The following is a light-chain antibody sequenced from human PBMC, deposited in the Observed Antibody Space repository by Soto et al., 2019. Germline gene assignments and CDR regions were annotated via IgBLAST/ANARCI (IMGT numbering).Light chain of an antibody. CDR3: QQYNSYPWT. J-gene: IGKJ1*01. Sequence: DIQMTQSLSTLSASVGDRVTITCRASQSISSWLAWYQQKPGKAPKLLIYKASGLESGVPSRFSGSGSGTEFTLTISSLQPDDFATYYCQQYNSYPWTFGQGTKVEIK. CDR1: QSISSW. V-gene: IGKV1-5*03. CDR2: KAS.